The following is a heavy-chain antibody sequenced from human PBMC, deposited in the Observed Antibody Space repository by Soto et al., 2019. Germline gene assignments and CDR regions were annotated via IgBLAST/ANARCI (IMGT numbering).Heavy chain of an antibody. V-gene: IGHV3-74*01. D-gene: IGHD3-22*01. CDR3: ARVIRYYYDSSGYYGIYYFDY. Sequence: GGSLRLSCAASGFTFSSYWMHWVRQAPGKGLVWVSRINSDGSSTSYADSVKGRFTISRDNAKNTLYLQMNSLRAEDTAVYYCARVIRYYYDSSGYYGIYYFDYWGQGTLVTVSS. J-gene: IGHJ4*02. CDR2: INSDGSST. CDR1: GFTFSSYW.